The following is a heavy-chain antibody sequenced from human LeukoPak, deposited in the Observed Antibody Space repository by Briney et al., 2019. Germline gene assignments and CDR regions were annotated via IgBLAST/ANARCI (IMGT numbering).Heavy chain of an antibody. CDR2: IYYTGST. Sequence: SETLSLTCTVSGGSISSYYWSWVRLPPGKGLQWIGHIYYTGSTNYHPSLKSRVTMSVHTSKNQFSLNLNSVTAADTAVYYCARQQRDALFGVVMGFGFWGQGILVTVSS. V-gene: IGHV4-59*01. CDR3: ARQQRDALFGVVMGFGF. J-gene: IGHJ4*02. D-gene: IGHD3-3*01. CDR1: GGSISSYY.